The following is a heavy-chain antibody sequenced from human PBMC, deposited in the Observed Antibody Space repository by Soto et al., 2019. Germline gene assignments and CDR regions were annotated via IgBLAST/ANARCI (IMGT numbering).Heavy chain of an antibody. J-gene: IGHJ5*02. Sequence: EVQVVETGGGLIQPGGSLRLSCAVSGFTVSSNYMSWVRQPPGKGPEWVSDIYSGGSTYYADSVKGRFTISRDNSKNTLYLQMNSLRAEDTAVYYCARERDGHNPNWFDLWGQGPLVTVSS. CDR2: IYSGGST. CDR3: ARERDGHNPNWFDL. V-gene: IGHV3-53*02. CDR1: GFTVSSNY. D-gene: IGHD2-8*01.